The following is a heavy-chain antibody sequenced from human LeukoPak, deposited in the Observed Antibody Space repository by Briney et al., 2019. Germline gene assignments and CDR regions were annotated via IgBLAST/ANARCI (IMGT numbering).Heavy chain of an antibody. CDR1: GASITAYY. D-gene: IGHD5-18*01. CDR3: ARDRPDGYTHGHYYYNMDV. Sequence: SETLSLTCTVSGASITAYYWTWIRQSAGEGLEFIGRIYSTGDTDHNYNPSLASRVTISGDTSKNQVSLRLKSVTAADTAVYYCARDRPDGYTHGHYYYNMDVWGKGTQSPSP. V-gene: IGHV4-4*07. J-gene: IGHJ6*03. CDR2: IYSTGDTDH.